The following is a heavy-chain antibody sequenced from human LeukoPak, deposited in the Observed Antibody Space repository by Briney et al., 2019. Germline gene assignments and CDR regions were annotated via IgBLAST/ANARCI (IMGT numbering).Heavy chain of an antibody. CDR2: INPTGSST. J-gene: IGHJ5*02. V-gene: IGHV1-46*01. CDR3: ARDNSVGDVAWWFDP. Sequence: EASVKVSCKASGYSFTSHYMHWVRQAPGQGLEWLGLINPTGSSTLYAQKFQGRVTTTRDMSTTTDYMELSSLRSDDTAVYYCARDNSVGDVAWWFDPWGQGTLVTVSS. D-gene: IGHD1-26*01. CDR1: GYSFTSHY.